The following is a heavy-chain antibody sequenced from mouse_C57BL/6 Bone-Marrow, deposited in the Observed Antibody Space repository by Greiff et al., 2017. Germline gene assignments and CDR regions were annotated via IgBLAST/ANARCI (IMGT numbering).Heavy chain of an antibody. Sequence: EVQLQQSGTVLARPGASVKMSCKTSGYTFTSSWMHWVKQRPGQGLEWIGAIYPGNSDTSYNQKFKGKAKLTAVTSASTAYMELSSLTNEDSAVYYCSWVKFAYWGQGTRVTVSA. V-gene: IGHV1-5*01. J-gene: IGHJ3*01. CDR2: IYPGNSDT. CDR1: GYTFTSSW. CDR3: SWVKFAY. D-gene: IGHD2-2*01.